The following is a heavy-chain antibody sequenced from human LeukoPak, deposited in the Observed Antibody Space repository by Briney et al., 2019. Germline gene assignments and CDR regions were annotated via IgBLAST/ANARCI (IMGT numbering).Heavy chain of an antibody. CDR2: INHSGST. V-gene: IGHV4-34*01. CDR1: GGSFSGYY. J-gene: IGHJ6*02. D-gene: IGHD2-8*01. Sequence: SESLSLTCAVYGGSFSGYYWSWIRQPPGKGLEWIGEINHSGSTNYNPSLKSRVTISVDTSKNQFSLKLSSVTAADTAVYYCARGLGYCTNGVCRHYYYYYGMDVWGQGTTVTVSS. CDR3: ARGLGYCTNGVCRHYYYYYGMDV.